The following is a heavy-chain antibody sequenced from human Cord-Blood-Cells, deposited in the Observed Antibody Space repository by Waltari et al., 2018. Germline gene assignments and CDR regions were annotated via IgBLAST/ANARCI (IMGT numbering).Heavy chain of an antibody. J-gene: IGHJ4*02. D-gene: IGHD2-2*01. CDR2: ISSSSSYI. CDR3: ARDRYCSSTSCYDY. CDR1: GFTFSTYS. V-gene: IGHV3-21*01. Sequence: EVKLVEYGGGLVRPRRYMRLSCASSGFTFSTYSMNWVRQAPGKGLEWVSSISSSSSYIYYADSVKGRFTISRDNAKNSLYLQMNSLRAEDTAVYYCARDRYCSSTSCYDYWGQGTLVTVSS.